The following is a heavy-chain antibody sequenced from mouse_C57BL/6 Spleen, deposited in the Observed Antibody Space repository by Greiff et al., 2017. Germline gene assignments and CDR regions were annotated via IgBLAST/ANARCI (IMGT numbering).Heavy chain of an antibody. CDR1: GYAFSSSW. Sequence: QVQLQQPGPELVKPGASVKISCKASGYAFSSSWMNWVKQRPGKGLEWIGRIYPGDGDTNYNGKFKGKATLTADKSSSTAYMQLRSLTSEDSAVYFCARDGYYAMDYWGQGTSVTVSS. CDR3: ARDGYYAMDY. D-gene: IGHD2-3*01. V-gene: IGHV1-82*01. CDR2: IYPGDGDT. J-gene: IGHJ4*01.